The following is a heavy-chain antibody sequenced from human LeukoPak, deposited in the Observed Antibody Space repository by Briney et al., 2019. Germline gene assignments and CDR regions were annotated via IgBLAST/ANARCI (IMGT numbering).Heavy chain of an antibody. Sequence: SETLSLTCTVSSGSVSNGDYYWSWLRQPPGKALEWIGYIYYTGSAYYNPSLGGRVTLSVDTSKNQFSLRLNSVTAADTAVYYCARSRAFNSGAFDPWGQGSLVTVSS. CDR1: SGSVSNGDYY. J-gene: IGHJ5*02. V-gene: IGHV4-61*08. CDR3: ARSRAFNSGAFDP. D-gene: IGHD1-26*01. CDR2: IYYTGSA.